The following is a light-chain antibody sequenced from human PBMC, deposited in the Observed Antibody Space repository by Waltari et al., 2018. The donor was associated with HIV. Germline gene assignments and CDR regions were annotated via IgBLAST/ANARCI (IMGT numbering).Light chain of an antibody. CDR3: SSYAGSSTLM. J-gene: IGLJ3*02. Sequence: QSALTPPPSASGSPGQSVPISCTGTSSDVGGSNLVSWYQQHPGKAPKLLIFEATKRPSGVPDRFSGSKSGNTASLTVSGLQAEDEADYYCSSYAGSSTLMFGGGTKLTVL. CDR1: SSDVGGSNL. V-gene: IGLV2-8*01. CDR2: EAT.